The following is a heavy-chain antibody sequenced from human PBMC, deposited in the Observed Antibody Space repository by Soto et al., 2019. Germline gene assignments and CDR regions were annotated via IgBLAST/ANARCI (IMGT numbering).Heavy chain of an antibody. CDR3: ASHDYAHYGMDV. CDR1: GGSISSGDYY. D-gene: IGHD3-16*01. Sequence: QVQLQESGPGLVKPSQTLSLTCTVSGGSISSGDYYWSWIRQPPGKCLEWIGYIYYSGSTYYNPSLKRRVSISVDTSKNQFSLKLSSVTAADTAVYYCASHDYAHYGMDVWGQGTTVTVSS. J-gene: IGHJ6*02. V-gene: IGHV4-30-4*01. CDR2: IYYSGST.